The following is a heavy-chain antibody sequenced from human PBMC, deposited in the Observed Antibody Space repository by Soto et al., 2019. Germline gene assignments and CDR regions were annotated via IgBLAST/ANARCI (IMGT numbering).Heavy chain of an antibody. CDR3: GRGPSPRAPAVGTPYYYAMDV. V-gene: IGHV1-8*02. CDR2: MNPINGAT. D-gene: IGHD6-13*01. CDR1: GYDFTAYD. Sequence: QVQLVQSGAEVKQSGASVKVSCKASGYDFTAYDINWVRQASGQGLEWMGWMNPINGATGSARRFQGRVSMTRNTATGTAYLELTSLRSDDSAVYYCGRGPSPRAPAVGTPYYYAMDVWGQGTTVTVSS. J-gene: IGHJ6*02.